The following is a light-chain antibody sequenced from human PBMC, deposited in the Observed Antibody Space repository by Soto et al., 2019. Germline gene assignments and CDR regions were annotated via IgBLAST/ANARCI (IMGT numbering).Light chain of an antibody. Sequence: EIVMTQSPATLSVSPGERATLPCRASQSVSSNLAWYQQKPGQAPRLLIYAASTRATGIPARFSGSGSGTEFTLTISSLQSEDFAVYYCQQYNNWPVFGQGTKVDI. CDR3: QQYNNWPV. CDR2: AAS. CDR1: QSVSSN. J-gene: IGKJ1*01. V-gene: IGKV3-15*01.